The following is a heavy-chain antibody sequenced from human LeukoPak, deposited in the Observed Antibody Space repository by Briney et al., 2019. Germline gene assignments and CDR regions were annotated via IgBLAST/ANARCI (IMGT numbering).Heavy chain of an antibody. CDR2: IYHSGST. CDR1: GGSISSGGYS. V-gene: IGHV4-30-2*01. Sequence: SETLSLTCAVSGGSISSGGYSWSWIRQPPGKGLEWIGYIYHSGSTYYNPSLKSRVTISVDRSKNQFSLKLSSVTAADTAVYYCARDRSGYSSGWYHLGYWGQGTLVTVSS. D-gene: IGHD6-19*01. CDR3: ARDRSGYSSGWYHLGY. J-gene: IGHJ4*02.